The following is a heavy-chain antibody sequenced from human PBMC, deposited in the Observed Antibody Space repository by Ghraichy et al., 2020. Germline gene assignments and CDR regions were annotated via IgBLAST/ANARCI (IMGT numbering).Heavy chain of an antibody. V-gene: IGHV4-34*01. D-gene: IGHD2-2*02. CDR1: GGSFSGYY. CDR2: INHSGST. J-gene: IGHJ6*02. CDR3: ARGVIVVVPAAIRVPGEYYGMDV. Sequence: SETLSLTCAVYGGSFSGYYWSWIRQPPGKGLEWIGEINHSGSTNYNPSLKSRVTISVDTSKNQFSLKLSSVTAADTAVYYCARGVIVVVPAAIRVPGEYYGMDVWGQGTTVTVSS.